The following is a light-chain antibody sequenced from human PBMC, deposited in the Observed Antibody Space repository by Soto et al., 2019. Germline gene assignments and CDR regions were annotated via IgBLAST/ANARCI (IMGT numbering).Light chain of an antibody. CDR2: EDS. CDR3: SSYAGSHYV. J-gene: IGLJ1*01. V-gene: IGLV2-8*01. Sequence: QSVLTQPPSASGSPGQSVTISCTGASSDVGGYNFVSWYQQRPGKAPKVIIYEDSKRPSGVHDRFSGSKSGNTASLTVSGLQAEDEADYYCSSYAGSHYVFGTRTKVTVL. CDR1: SSDVGGYNF.